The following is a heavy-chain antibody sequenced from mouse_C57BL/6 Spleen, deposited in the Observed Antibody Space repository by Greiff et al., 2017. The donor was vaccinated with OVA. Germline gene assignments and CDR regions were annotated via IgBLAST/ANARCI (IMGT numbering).Heavy chain of an antibody. Sequence: VQLQQSGPELVKPGASVKISCKASGYSFSSSWMNWVKQRPGKGLEWIGRIYPGDGDTNYNGKFKGKATLTADKSSSTAYMQLSSLTSEDSAVYFCASSFYYGGSYWYFDVWGTGTTVTVSS. CDR2: IYPGDGDT. V-gene: IGHV1-82*01. CDR1: GYSFSSSW. J-gene: IGHJ1*03. D-gene: IGHD1-1*01. CDR3: ASSFYYGGSYWYFDV.